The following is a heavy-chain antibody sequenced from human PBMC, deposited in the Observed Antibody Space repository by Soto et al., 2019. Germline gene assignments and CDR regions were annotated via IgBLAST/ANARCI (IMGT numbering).Heavy chain of an antibody. Sequence: QITLKESGPTLVKPTQTLTLTCTFSGFSLSSRGVGVGWIRQPPGKALEWLALIYWDDEKRYTPSLKSRLTITRDTSKNQVVLTMTNIDPVDTATYYCAPSPLWFGDSWAYAMDVWGQGTTVTVSS. CDR1: GFSLSSRGVG. CDR3: APSPLWFGDSWAYAMDV. D-gene: IGHD3-10*01. CDR2: IYWDDEK. J-gene: IGHJ6*02. V-gene: IGHV2-5*02.